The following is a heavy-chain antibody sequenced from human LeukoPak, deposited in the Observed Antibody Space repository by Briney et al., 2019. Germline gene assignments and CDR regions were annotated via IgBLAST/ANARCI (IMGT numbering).Heavy chain of an antibody. CDR2: ISAYNGNT. V-gene: IGHV1-18*04. D-gene: IGHD2-2*01. J-gene: IGHJ3*02. CDR1: GYTFTSYG. CDR3: ARVRRQYHTGDFDI. Sequence: ASVKVSCKASGYTFTSYGISWVRQAPGQGLEWMGWISAYNGNTNYAQKLQGRVTMTTDTSTSTAYMELRSLRSDDTAVYYCARVRRQYHTGDFDIWGQGTMVTVSS.